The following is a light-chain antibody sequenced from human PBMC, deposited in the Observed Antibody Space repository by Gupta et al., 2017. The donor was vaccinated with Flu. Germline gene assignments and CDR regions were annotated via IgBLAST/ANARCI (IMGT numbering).Light chain of an antibody. CDR1: NIGSKP. CDR2: YNS. J-gene: IGLJ1*01. CDR3: YVSHSSSDHSAF. Sequence: SYVLTQPPSVSVAPGQTAMITCGGYNIGSKPVHWYQQKPGQAPVLRVKYNSDRPSGIPPRFSCDTYWDHATLIISTGEDGDEADEYYYVSHSSSDHSAFFGTGTKVTVL. V-gene: IGLV3-21*02.